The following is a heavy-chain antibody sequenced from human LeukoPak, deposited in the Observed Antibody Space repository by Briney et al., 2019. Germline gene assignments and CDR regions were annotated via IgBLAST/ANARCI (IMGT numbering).Heavy chain of an antibody. J-gene: IGHJ6*03. CDR2: IYYSGST. V-gene: IGHV4-38-2*02. Sequence: SETLSLTCTVSDYSISSGYYWGWIRQPPGQGLEWIGSIYYSGSTYYNPSLKSRVTISVDTSKNQFSLKLSSVTAADTAVYYCASGYYYGSGSYRDFYYYMDVWGKGTTVTVSS. CDR3: ASGYYYGSGSYRDFYYYMDV. CDR1: DYSISSGYY. D-gene: IGHD3-10*01.